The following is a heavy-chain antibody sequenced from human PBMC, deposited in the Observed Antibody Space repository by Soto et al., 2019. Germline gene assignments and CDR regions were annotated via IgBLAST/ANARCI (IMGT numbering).Heavy chain of an antibody. CDR1: GYTFTSYG. J-gene: IGHJ4*02. V-gene: IGHV1-18*01. CDR2: ISAYNGNT. Sequence: QAPLVQSGAEVKKPGASVKVSCKASGYTFTSYGISWVRQAPGQGLEWMGWISAYNGNTNYAQKLQGRVTMTTDTSTSTAYMELRSLRSDDTAVYYCARDEDIVVVPAANFDYWGQGTLVTVSS. D-gene: IGHD2-2*01. CDR3: ARDEDIVVVPAANFDY.